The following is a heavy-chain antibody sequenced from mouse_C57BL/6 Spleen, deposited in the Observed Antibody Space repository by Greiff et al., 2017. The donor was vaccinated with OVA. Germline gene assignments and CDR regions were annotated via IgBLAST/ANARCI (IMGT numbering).Heavy chain of an antibody. CDR1: GYAFTNYL. V-gene: IGHV1-54*01. CDR3: ARSRGPYDYDFLFDD. Sequence: VQLQQSGAELVRPGTSVKVSCKASGYAFTNYLIEWVKQRPGKGLEWIGLINPGSGGTNYNEKFKGKATLTADKSSSTAYMQLSSLTSEDSAVYFCARSRGPYDYDFLFDDWGQGTTLTVSS. J-gene: IGHJ2*01. D-gene: IGHD2-4*01. CDR2: INPGSGGT.